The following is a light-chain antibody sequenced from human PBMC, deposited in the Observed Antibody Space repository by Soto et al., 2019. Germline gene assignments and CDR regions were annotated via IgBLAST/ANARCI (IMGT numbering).Light chain of an antibody. V-gene: IGLV2-14*01. CDR2: EVA. CDR3: SSYTSSSPLYV. Sequence: QSVLTQPASVSGSPGQSITISCTGTNSDIGFYNYVSWYQQHPGEAPKLIIYEVAKRPSGVSSRFSGSKSGNTASLTISGLQAEDEADYHCSSYTSSSPLYVFGTGTKVTAL. CDR1: NSDIGFYNY. J-gene: IGLJ1*01.